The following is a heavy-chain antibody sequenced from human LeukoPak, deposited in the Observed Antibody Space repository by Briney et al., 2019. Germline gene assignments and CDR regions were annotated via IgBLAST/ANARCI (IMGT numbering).Heavy chain of an antibody. CDR2: IISSSSTI. Sequence: GGSLTLSCAASGFTFSSYSMNWVRQAPGKGLEWVSYIISSSSTIYYADSVKGRFTISRDNANNSLYLQMNSLRAEDTAVYYCARDRGADSSGWYSYYWGTGTMVTVSS. D-gene: IGHD6-19*01. V-gene: IGHV3-48*01. CDR3: ARDRGADSSGWYSYY. J-gene: IGHJ4*02. CDR1: GFTFSSYS.